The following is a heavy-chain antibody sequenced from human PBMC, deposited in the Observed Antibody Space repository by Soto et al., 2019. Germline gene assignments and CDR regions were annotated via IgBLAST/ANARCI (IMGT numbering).Heavy chain of an antibody. CDR3: ATVFDV. CDR2: IDTDGGGT. V-gene: IGHV3-74*01. D-gene: IGHD4-17*01. CDR1: GFTFRSHR. J-gene: IGHJ4*02. Sequence: EVQLVESGGGLVQPGGSLRVSCAASGFTFRSHRIHWVRQAPGKGLEWVSRIDTDGGGTSYADSVKGRFTISTDNAENTVYLHMNGLRVEDTAVYYRATVFDVWGQGTLVTVSS.